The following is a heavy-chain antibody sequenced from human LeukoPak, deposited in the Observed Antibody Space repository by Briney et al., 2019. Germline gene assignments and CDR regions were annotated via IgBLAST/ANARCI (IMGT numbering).Heavy chain of an antibody. CDR3: AKEYPRHWGVTTHHALWL. Sequence: GGSLRLSCAASGFTLSSYAMSWVRQAPGKGLEWVSAISGSGGSTYYADSVKGRFTISRDNSKNTLYLQMNSLGAEDTAVYYCAKEYPRHWGVTTHHALWLWGQGTLVTVSS. D-gene: IGHD4-17*01. V-gene: IGHV3-23*01. CDR2: ISGSGGST. J-gene: IGHJ4*02. CDR1: GFTLSSYA.